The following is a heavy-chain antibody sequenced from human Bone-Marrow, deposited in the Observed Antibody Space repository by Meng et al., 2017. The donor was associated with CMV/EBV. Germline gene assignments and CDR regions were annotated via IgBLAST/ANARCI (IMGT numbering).Heavy chain of an antibody. Sequence: GGSLRLSCAASGFTFSKYAMHWVRQAPGKGLEWVTFISSDGNNKYYADSVKGRFTFSRDNSKNTVILQMNSLRVEDTAVYYCARKGAARPDHYFDYWGQGTLVTVSS. CDR2: ISSDGNNK. D-gene: IGHD6-6*01. V-gene: IGHV3-30-3*01. CDR1: GFTFSKYA. CDR3: ARKGAARPDHYFDY. J-gene: IGHJ4*02.